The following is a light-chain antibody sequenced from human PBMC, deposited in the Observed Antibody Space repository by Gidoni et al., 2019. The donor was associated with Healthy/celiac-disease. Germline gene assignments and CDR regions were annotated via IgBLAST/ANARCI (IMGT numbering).Light chain of an antibody. CDR2: LGS. J-gene: IGKJ4*01. CDR1: SCIVMDTT. Sequence: DIVMTQSPLSLPVTPGEPASTSCIVMDTTLDWYLQKPGQSPQLLIYLGSNRASGVPDRFSGSGSGTDFTLKISRVEAEDVGVYYCMQALQTPLTFGGGTKVEIK. CDR3: MQALQTPLT. V-gene: IGKV2-28*01.